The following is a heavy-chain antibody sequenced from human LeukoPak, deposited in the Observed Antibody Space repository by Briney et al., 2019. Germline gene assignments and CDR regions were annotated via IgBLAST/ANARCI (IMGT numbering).Heavy chain of an antibody. CDR2: IRSKAYGGTT. J-gene: IGHJ6*03. D-gene: IGHD6-6*01. V-gene: IGHV3-49*03. Sequence: PGGSLRLSCTASGFTFGDYAMSWFRQAPGKGLEWGGFIRSKAYGGTTEYAASVKGRFTISRDDSKSIAYLQMNSLKTEDTAVYYSSSSPGGYYYMDVWGKGTTVTVSS. CDR3: SSSPGGYYYMDV. CDR1: GFTFGDYA.